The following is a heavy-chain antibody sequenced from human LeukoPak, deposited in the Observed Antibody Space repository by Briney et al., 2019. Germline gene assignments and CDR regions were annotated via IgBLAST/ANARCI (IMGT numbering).Heavy chain of an antibody. V-gene: IGHV3-33*01. Sequence: PGGSLRLSCAPSGFTFSSYGMHWVCQAPGKGLGWVAVIWFDGSNKYSADSVKGRFTITRDNSKKTLYLQMNSLRAEDTAVYYCARDLVDGSFALGYWGQGTLVTVSS. D-gene: IGHD3-10*01. J-gene: IGHJ4*02. CDR3: ARDLVDGSFALGY. CDR1: GFTFSSYG. CDR2: IWFDGSNK.